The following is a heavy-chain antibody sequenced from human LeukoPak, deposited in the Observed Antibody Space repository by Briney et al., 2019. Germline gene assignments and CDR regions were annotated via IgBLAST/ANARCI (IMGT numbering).Heavy chain of an antibody. V-gene: IGHV3-21*01. CDR1: GFTFSSYS. D-gene: IGHD1-26*01. J-gene: IGHJ4*02. CDR2: ISSSSSYI. Sequence: RGSLRLSCAASGFTFSSYSMNWVRQAPGKGLEWVSSISSSSSYIYYADSVKGRFTISRDNAKNSLYLQMNSLRAEDTAVYYCASSHSGSYYIDYWGQGTLVTVSS. CDR3: ASSHSGSYYIDY.